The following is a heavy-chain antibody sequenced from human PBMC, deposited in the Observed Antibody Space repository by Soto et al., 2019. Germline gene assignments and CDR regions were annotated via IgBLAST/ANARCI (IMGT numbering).Heavy chain of an antibody. Sequence: ASVKVSCKASGGTFSSYAISWVRQAPGQGLEWMGGIIPIFGTANYAQKFQGRVTITADESTSTAYMELSSLRSEDTAVYYCARESTQLYYYYGMDVWGQGTAVTVSS. CDR2: IIPIFGTA. J-gene: IGHJ6*02. D-gene: IGHD1-1*01. CDR1: GGTFSSYA. CDR3: ARESTQLYYYYGMDV. V-gene: IGHV1-69*13.